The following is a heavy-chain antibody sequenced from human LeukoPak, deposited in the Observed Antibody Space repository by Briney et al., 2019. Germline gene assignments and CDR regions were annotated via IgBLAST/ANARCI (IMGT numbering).Heavy chain of an antibody. D-gene: IGHD2-2*01. CDR3: ARDQFFVAVPAAGSFDY. CDR2: IKQDGSEK. Sequence: PGGSLRLSCAASGFTFSRYWMSWVRQAPGKGLEWVANIKQDGSEKYYVDSVKGRFTISRDNAKNSLYLQMNSLRAEDTAIYYCARDQFFVAVPAAGSFDYWGQGTLVTASS. CDR1: GFTFSRYW. V-gene: IGHV3-7*01. J-gene: IGHJ4*02.